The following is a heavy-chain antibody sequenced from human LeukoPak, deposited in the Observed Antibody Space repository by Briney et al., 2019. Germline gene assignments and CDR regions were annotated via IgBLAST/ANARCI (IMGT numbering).Heavy chain of an antibody. Sequence: GGSLRLSCAASGFTFSTYWMHWVRQAPGKGLVWVSRINTDGSDTNYADSVKGRFTISIDNAKNTLYLQMNSLRAEDTAVYYCARAYCSSTSCYSELFDPWGQGILVTVSS. J-gene: IGHJ5*02. CDR1: GFTFSTYW. CDR3: ARAYCSSTSCYSELFDP. CDR2: INTDGSDT. D-gene: IGHD2-2*01. V-gene: IGHV3-74*01.